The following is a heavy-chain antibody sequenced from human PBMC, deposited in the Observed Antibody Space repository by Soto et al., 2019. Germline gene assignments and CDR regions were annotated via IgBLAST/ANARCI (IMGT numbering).Heavy chain of an antibody. CDR1: GFTFSSYS. J-gene: IGHJ5*02. CDR2: ISSSSSYI. CDR3: ARDMGCSGGSCYSNWFDP. Sequence: EVQLVESGGGLVKPGGSLRLSCAASGFTFSSYSMNWVRQAPGKGLEWVSSISSSSSYIYYADSVKGRFTISRDNAKKSLYVQMNSLRADDTAVYYCARDMGCSGGSCYSNWFDPWGQGTLVTVSS. D-gene: IGHD2-15*01. V-gene: IGHV3-21*01.